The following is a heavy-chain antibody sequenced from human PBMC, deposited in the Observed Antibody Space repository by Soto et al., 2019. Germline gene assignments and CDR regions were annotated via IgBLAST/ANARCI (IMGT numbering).Heavy chain of an antibody. CDR2: ISSSSSTI. Sequence: PGGSLRLSCAASVFTFSSYSMNWVRQAPGKGLEWVSYISSSSSTIYYADSVKGRFTISRDNAKNSLYLQMNSLRAEDTAVYYCARDTRIAAAGFHPDYWGQGTLVTVSS. V-gene: IGHV3-48*01. J-gene: IGHJ4*02. CDR1: VFTFSSYS. CDR3: ARDTRIAAAGFHPDY. D-gene: IGHD6-13*01.